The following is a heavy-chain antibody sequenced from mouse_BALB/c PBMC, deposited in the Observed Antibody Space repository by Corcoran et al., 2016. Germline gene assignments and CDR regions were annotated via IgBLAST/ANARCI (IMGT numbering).Heavy chain of an antibody. CDR1: GYTFTDYY. J-gene: IGHJ4*01. CDR3: ARGLGHYAMDY. D-gene: IGHD3-3*01. Sequence: QIQLQQSGPELVKPGASVKISCKASGYTFTDYYINWVKENPGQGLEWIGWIYPGSGNTKYNEKFKGKATLTVDTSSSTAYMQLSSLTSEDTAVYFCARGLGHYAMDYWGQGTSVTVSS. CDR2: IYPGSGNT. V-gene: IGHV1-84*02.